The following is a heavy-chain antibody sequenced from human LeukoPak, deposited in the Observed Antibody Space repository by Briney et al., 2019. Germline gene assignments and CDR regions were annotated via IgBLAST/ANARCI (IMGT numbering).Heavy chain of an antibody. CDR1: GFTFSSYT. D-gene: IGHD5-18*01. V-gene: IGHV3-48*04. Sequence: GGSLRLSCAASGFTFSSYTMNWVRQTPGKGLEWVSFISGSSNAIYYADSVKGRFTISRDNAKNSLYLQMNSLRAEDTAVYYCARETAPDAFDIWGQGTMVTVSS. CDR2: ISGSSNAI. J-gene: IGHJ3*02. CDR3: ARETAPDAFDI.